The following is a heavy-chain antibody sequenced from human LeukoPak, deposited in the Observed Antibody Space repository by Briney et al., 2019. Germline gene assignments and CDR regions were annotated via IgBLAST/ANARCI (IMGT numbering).Heavy chain of an antibody. CDR1: GGSLSSNSYY. J-gene: IGHJ4*02. D-gene: IGHD6-19*01. V-gene: IGHV4-39*01. Sequence: SETLSLTCTVSGGSLSSNSYYWGWIRQPPGKGLEWIGSIYYSGSTYYNPSLKSRVTISVDTSKNQFSLKLSSVTAADTAVYYCARGSSGWYEWGQGTLVTVSS. CDR2: IYYSGST. CDR3: ARGSSGWYE.